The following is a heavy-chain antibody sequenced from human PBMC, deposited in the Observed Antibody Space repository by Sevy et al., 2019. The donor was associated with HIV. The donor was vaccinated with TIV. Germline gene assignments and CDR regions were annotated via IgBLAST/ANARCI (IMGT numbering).Heavy chain of an antibody. Sequence: ASVKVSCKASGDTFNNYKIHWVRQAPGKGLEWMGWIYSANGDTRYSQRFQARVTITWDTSASTAYMELSGLTSEDTAVYYCARDEDVWGQGTTVTVSS. CDR1: GDTFNNYK. V-gene: IGHV1-3*01. CDR3: ARDEDV. J-gene: IGHJ6*02. CDR2: IYSANGDT.